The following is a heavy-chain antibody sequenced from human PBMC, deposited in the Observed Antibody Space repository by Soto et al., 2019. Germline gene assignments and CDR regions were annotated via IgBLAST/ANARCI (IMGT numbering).Heavy chain of an antibody. Sequence: SQTLSLTCTVSNGSISPNYWSWIRQPPGKGLEWIGSIYYSGSTYYNPSLKSRVTISVDTSKNQFSLKLSSVTAADTAVYYCARHTPAISISDHWGQGTLVTVSS. CDR1: NGSISPNY. CDR3: ARHTPAISISDH. CDR2: IYYSGST. V-gene: IGHV4-59*05. J-gene: IGHJ4*02. D-gene: IGHD2-15*01.